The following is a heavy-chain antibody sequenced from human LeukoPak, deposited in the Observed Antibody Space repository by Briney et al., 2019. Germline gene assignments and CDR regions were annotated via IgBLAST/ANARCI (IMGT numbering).Heavy chain of an antibody. D-gene: IGHD4-23*01. CDR1: GGSISSGSYY. V-gene: IGHV4-61*02. Sequence: PSETLSLTCTVSGGSISSGSYYWNWIRQPAGKGLEWIGRIYSSGSTNYNPSLKSRVTMSVDTSKNQFSLRLSSVTAADTAVYYCVRVDNGGNYFDYWGQGTLVTVSS. CDR2: IYSSGST. CDR3: VRVDNGGNYFDY. J-gene: IGHJ4*02.